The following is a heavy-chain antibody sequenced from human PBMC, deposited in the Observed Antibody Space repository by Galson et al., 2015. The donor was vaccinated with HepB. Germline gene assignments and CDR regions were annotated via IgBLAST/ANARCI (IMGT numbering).Heavy chain of an antibody. V-gene: IGHV3-66*04. J-gene: IGHJ6*02. D-gene: IGHD4-17*01. CDR1: GFTVSSNY. CDR3: ARQVYGDYVNYYYYGMDV. CDR2: IYSGGST. Sequence: SLRLSCAASGFTVSSNYMSWVRQAPGKGLEWVSVIYSGGSTYYADSVKGRFTISRDNSKNTLYLQMNSLRAEDTAVYYCARQVYGDYVNYYYYGMDVWGQGTTVTVSS.